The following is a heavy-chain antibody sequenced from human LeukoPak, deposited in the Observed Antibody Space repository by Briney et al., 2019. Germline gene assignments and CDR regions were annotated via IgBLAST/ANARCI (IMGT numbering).Heavy chain of an antibody. CDR2: ISWNSGSI. CDR1: GFTFSNAW. Sequence: PGGSLRLSCAASGFTFSNAWMSWVRHTPGKGLEWVSGISWNSGSIGYADSVKGRFTISRDNAKNSLYLQMNSLRAEDAAVYYCARVVTTNYYYYGMDVWGQGTTVTVSS. CDR3: ARVVTTNYYYYGMDV. J-gene: IGHJ6*02. D-gene: IGHD1-1*01. V-gene: IGHV3-20*04.